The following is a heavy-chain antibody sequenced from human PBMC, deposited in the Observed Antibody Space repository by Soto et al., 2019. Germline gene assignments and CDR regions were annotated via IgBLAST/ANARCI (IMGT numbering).Heavy chain of an antibody. D-gene: IGHD1-7*01. J-gene: IGHJ3*02. Sequence: EVQLLESGGGLVQPGGSLRLSCAASGFTFSNYVMNWVRQAPGQGLEWVSTISYSADKTFYADSVKGRFTISRDNSRDTLFLQTNSLRADDAAVYYCARRAGTATTNCGAVDIWGQGTMVTVSS. CDR1: GFTFSNYV. CDR2: ISYSADKT. CDR3: ARRAGTATTNCGAVDI. V-gene: IGHV3-23*01.